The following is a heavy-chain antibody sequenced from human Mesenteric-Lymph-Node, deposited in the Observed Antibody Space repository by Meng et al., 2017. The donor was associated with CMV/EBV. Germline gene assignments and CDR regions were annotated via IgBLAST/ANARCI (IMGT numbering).Heavy chain of an antibody. D-gene: IGHD3-3*01. CDR3: ARGGITIFGVVSHYYYGMDV. J-gene: IGHJ6*02. Sequence: SPWWSWVRPPPGKGLEWIGDIYHSGSTNYNPSLKSRVTISVDKSKNQFSLKLSSVTAADTAVYYCARGGITIFGVVSHYYYGMDVWGQGTTVTVSS. CDR1: SPW. V-gene: IGHV4-4*02. CDR2: IYHSGST.